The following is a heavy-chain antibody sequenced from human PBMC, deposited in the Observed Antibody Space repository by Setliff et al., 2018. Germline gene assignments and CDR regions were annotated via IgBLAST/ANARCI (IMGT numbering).Heavy chain of an antibody. CDR3: ARDQGYYGSGSLDSYSYYYGMDV. CDR2: IYYSGST. D-gene: IGHD3-10*01. CDR1: GGSISSGDYY. V-gene: IGHV4-30-4*08. J-gene: IGHJ6*02. Sequence: KPSETLSLTCTVSGGSISSGDYYWSWIRQPPGKGLEWIGYIYYSGSTYYNPSLKSRVTISVDTSKNQFSLKLSSVTAADTAVYYCARDQGYYGSGSLDSYSYYYGMDVWGQGTTVTVSS.